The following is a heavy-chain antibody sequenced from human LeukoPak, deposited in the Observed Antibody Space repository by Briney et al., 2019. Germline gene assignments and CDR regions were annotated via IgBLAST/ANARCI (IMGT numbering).Heavy chain of an antibody. Sequence: GGSLRLSCAASGFRFNNYDMNWVRQAPGKGLEWVSYITIDSTTKDYADSVKGRFTISRDNAKNSLYLQMDSLRAEDTAVYYCARAMIVVVITTDWFDPWGQGTLVTVSS. CDR3: ARAMIVVVITTDWFDP. J-gene: IGHJ5*02. CDR1: GFRFNNYD. CDR2: ITIDSTTK. D-gene: IGHD3-22*01. V-gene: IGHV3-48*01.